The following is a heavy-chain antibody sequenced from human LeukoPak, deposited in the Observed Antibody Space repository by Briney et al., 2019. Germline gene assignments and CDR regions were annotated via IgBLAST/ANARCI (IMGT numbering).Heavy chain of an antibody. V-gene: IGHV3-23*01. CDR1: GFTFKSYA. J-gene: IGHJ3*02. CDR3: AKDQYGEAFDI. D-gene: IGHD4-17*01. CDR2: ISGSGSAT. Sequence: GGSLRLSCAASGFTFKSYAMNWVRQAPGKGLEWVSAISGSGSATYYADSVKGRFTISRDNSKNTLYLQMNSLRAEDTAVYYCAKDQYGEAFDIWGPGTMVTVSS.